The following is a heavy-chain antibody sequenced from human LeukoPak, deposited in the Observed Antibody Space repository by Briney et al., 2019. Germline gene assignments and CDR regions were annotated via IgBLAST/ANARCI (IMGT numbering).Heavy chain of an antibody. CDR1: GFTFSGHG. V-gene: IGHV3-7*01. Sequence: GGSRRLSCAASGFTFSGHGMSGVRQAPGKGLEWVANINQGGSDKYYVDSVKGRFTISRDNANNLLYLQMNSLRGEDTAVYYCTRDRSRAEDDWGQGTLVTVSS. CDR2: INQGGSDK. J-gene: IGHJ4*02. D-gene: IGHD1-14*01. CDR3: TRDRSRAEDD.